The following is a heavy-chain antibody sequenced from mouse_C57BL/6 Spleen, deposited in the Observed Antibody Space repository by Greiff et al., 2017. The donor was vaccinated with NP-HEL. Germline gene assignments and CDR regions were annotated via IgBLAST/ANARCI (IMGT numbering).Heavy chain of an antibody. CDR2: IDPENGDT. D-gene: IGHD1-1*01. Sequence: EVQLQQSGAELVRPGASVKLSCTASGFNIKDDYMHWVKQRPEQGLEWIGWIDPENGDTEYASKFQGKATITADTSSNTAYLQLSSLTSEDTAVYYWTTGAYGSSHWYFDVWGTGTTVTVSS. V-gene: IGHV14-4*01. CDR1: GFNIKDDY. J-gene: IGHJ1*03. CDR3: TTGAYGSSHWYFDV.